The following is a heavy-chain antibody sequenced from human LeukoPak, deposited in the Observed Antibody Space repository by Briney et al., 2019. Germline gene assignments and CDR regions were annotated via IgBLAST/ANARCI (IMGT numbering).Heavy chain of an antibody. CDR3: ARGGAARPRGYFDY. CDR2: ISYDGSNK. J-gene: IGHJ4*02. D-gene: IGHD6-6*01. Sequence: GRSLRLSCAASGFTFSSYAMHWVRQAPGEGLEWVAVISYDGSNKYYADSVKGRFTISRDNSKNTLYLQMNSLRAEDTAVYYCARGGAARPRGYFDYWGQGTLVTVSS. V-gene: IGHV3-30*01. CDR1: GFTFSSYA.